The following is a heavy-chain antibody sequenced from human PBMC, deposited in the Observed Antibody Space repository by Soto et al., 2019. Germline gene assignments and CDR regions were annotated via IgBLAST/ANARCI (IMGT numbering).Heavy chain of an antibody. J-gene: IGHJ4*02. V-gene: IGHV1-69*06. CDR3: ASILGGIFDY. Sequence: QVQLVQSGAEVKKPGSSVKVSCKASGGSFSSYSISWVRQAPGQGLEWMGGIMPISDSTKYAQNFQDRVTITADRSTGTAYMEMSSLRSDDTAVYYGASILGGIFDYWGQGTLVTVS. CDR2: IMPISDST. D-gene: IGHD3-3*01. CDR1: GGSFSSYS.